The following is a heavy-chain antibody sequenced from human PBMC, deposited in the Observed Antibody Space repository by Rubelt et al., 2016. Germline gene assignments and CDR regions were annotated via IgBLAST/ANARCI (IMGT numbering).Heavy chain of an antibody. V-gene: IGHV3-74*01. CDR1: GFTFSSYW. J-gene: IGHJ3*02. CDR2: VNSVGSGT. CDR3: VRDRVAKDAFDI. D-gene: IGHD2-15*01. Sequence: EVQLVESGGGLIQPGGSLRLSCAASGFTFSSYWIHWVRQAPGKGLVWVSRVNSVGSGTAYGDSVKGRFTISRDNAKNTLYLQMNSLRGEDTAVYYCVRDRVAKDAFDIWGQGTMVTVSS.